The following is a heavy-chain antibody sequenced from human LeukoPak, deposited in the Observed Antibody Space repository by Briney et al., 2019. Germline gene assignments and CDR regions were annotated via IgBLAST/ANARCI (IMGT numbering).Heavy chain of an antibody. CDR3: AREERWLQLPNY. V-gene: IGHV1-18*04. D-gene: IGHD5-24*01. J-gene: IGHJ4*02. CDR2: ISAYNGNT. CDR1: GYTFTGYY. Sequence: ASVKVSCKASGYTFTGYYMHWVRQAPGQGLEWMGWISAYNGNTNYAQKLQGRVTMTTDTSTSTAYMELRSLGSDDTAVCYCAREERWLQLPNYWGQGTLVTVSS.